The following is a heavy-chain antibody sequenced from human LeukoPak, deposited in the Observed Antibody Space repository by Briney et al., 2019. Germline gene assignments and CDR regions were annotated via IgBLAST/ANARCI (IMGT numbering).Heavy chain of an antibody. CDR3: ARSKFGFWSGSGFDY. CDR1: GYSISSGYY. Sequence: PSETLSLTCIVSGYSISSGYYWGWIRQPPGKGLEWIGSIYHSGSTNYNPSLKGRVTISVDTSKNQFSLKLSSVTAADTAVYYCARSKFGFWSGSGFDYWGQGTLVTVSS. CDR2: IYHSGST. J-gene: IGHJ4*02. D-gene: IGHD3-3*01. V-gene: IGHV4-38-2*02.